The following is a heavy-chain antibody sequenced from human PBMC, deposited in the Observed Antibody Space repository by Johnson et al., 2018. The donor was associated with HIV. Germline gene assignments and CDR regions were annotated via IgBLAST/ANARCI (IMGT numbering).Heavy chain of an antibody. V-gene: IGHV3-30*03. D-gene: IGHD1-26*01. CDR3: AREGGALDAFDI. J-gene: IGHJ3*02. Sequence: VQLVESGGGVVQPGRSLRLSCAASGFTFSSYGMHWVRQAPGKGLEWVAVISYDGSNKYYADSVKGRFTISRDNSKNTLYLQMNSLRAEDTAVYYCAREGGALDAFDIWGQGTMVTVSS. CDR1: GFTFSSYG. CDR2: ISYDGSNK.